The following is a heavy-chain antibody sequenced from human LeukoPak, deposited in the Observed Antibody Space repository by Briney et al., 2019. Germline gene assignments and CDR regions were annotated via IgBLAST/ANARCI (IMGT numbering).Heavy chain of an antibody. CDR3: AKASDAAGRRGYFDY. CDR1: GFTFDDYA. Sequence: GGSLRLSCAASGFTFDDYAMHWVRQAPGKGLGWVSGISWNSGSIGYADSVKGRFTISRDNAKNSLYLQMNSLRAEDTALYYCAKASDAAGRRGYFDYWGQGTLVTVSS. D-gene: IGHD1-14*01. J-gene: IGHJ4*02. V-gene: IGHV3-9*01. CDR2: ISWNSGSI.